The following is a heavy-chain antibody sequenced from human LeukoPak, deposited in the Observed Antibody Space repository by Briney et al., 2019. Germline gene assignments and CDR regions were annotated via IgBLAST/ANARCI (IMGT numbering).Heavy chain of an antibody. CDR2: INTNTGNP. Sequence: ASVKVSCKASGYTFTSYAMNWVRQAPGQGLGWMGWINTNTGNPTYAQGFTGRFVFSLDTSVSTAYLQISSLKAEDTAVYYCARDKMVCGSGSYYNGALGYWGQGTLVTVSS. CDR3: ARDKMVCGSGSYYNGALGY. CDR1: GYTFTSYA. V-gene: IGHV7-4-1*02. D-gene: IGHD3-10*01. J-gene: IGHJ4*02.